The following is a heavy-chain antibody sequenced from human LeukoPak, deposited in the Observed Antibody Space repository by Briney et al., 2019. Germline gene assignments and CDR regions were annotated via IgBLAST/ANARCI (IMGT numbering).Heavy chain of an antibody. J-gene: IGHJ4*02. CDR2: IYTSGST. V-gene: IGHV4-61*02. Sequence: SETLSLTCTVSGGSISSGSYYWSWIRQPAGKGLEWIGRIYTSGSTNYNPSLKSRVTISVDTSKNQFSLKLSSVTAADTAVYYCARASIAVALDYWGQGTLVTVSS. D-gene: IGHD6-19*01. CDR1: GGSISSGSYY. CDR3: ARASIAVALDY.